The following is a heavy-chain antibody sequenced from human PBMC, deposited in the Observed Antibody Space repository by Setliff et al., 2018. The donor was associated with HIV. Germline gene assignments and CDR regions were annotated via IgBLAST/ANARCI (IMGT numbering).Heavy chain of an antibody. CDR2: INWDGSKR. CDR1: GFNVDDFG. CDR3: VRIYDILTGFDY. V-gene: IGHV3-20*04. Sequence: PGGSLRLSCAAAGFNVDDFGMSWVRQVPGKGLEWISSINWDGSKRVYADSLMGRFSISRDNAKKSLYLQMNSLRVEDTALYYCVRIYDILTGFDYWGQGTLVTVSS. D-gene: IGHD3-9*01. J-gene: IGHJ4*02.